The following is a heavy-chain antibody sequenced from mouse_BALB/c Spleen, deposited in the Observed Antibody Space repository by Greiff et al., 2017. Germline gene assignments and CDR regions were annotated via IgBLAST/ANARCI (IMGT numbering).Heavy chain of an antibody. CDR1: GYTFTSYW. J-gene: IGHJ3*01. Sequence: VQLQQSGAELAKPGASVKMSCKASGYTFTSYWMHWVKQRPGQGLEWIGYINPSTGYTEYNQKFKDKATLTADKSSSTAYMQLSSLTSEDSAVYYCARDRTWFAYWGQGTLVTVSA. CDR2: INPSTGYT. V-gene: IGHV1-7*01. CDR3: ARDRTWFAY.